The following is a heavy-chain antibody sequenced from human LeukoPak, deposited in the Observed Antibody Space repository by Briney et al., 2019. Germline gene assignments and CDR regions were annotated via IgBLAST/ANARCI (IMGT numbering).Heavy chain of an antibody. CDR1: GFTFSTYS. CDR2: ISSSSSYI. Sequence: GGSLRLSCAASGFTFSTYSMNWVRQAPGKGLEWVSSISSSSSYIYYADSVKGRFTISRDNSKNTLYLQMNSLRAEDTAVYYCAKDLSGSRDAFDIWGQGTMVTVSS. CDR3: AKDLSGSRDAFDI. J-gene: IGHJ3*02. D-gene: IGHD1-26*01. V-gene: IGHV3-21*04.